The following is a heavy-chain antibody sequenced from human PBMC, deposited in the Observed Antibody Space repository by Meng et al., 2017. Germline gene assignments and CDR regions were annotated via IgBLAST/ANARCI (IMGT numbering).Heavy chain of an antibody. D-gene: IGHD5-18*01. V-gene: IGHV3-7*03. J-gene: IGHJ4*02. CDR3: ARERRGYSYGFGY. CDR1: GFTFSSYW. Sequence: GESLKISCAASGFTFSSYWMSWVRQAPGKGLEWVANIKQDGSEKYYVDSVKGRFTISKDNAKNSLYLQMNSLRAEDTAVYYCARERRGYSYGFGYWGQGTLVTVSS. CDR2: IKQDGSEK.